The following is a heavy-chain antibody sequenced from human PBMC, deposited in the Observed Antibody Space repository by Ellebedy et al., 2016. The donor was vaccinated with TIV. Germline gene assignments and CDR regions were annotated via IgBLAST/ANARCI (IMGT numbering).Heavy chain of an antibody. J-gene: IGHJ6*02. D-gene: IGHD2/OR15-2a*01. V-gene: IGHV4-30-4*01. Sequence: WVRQTPGKGLEWIAYISYGGITYYKPSLKSRVSISFDTSKNQFSLKLTAVTAADTAVYYCARDFRGVYRGMDVWGQGTTVTVSS. CDR3: ARDFRGVYRGMDV. CDR2: ISYGGIT.